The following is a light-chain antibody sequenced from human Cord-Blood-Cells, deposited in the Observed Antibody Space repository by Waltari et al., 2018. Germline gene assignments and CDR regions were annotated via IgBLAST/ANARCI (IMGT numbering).Light chain of an antibody. CDR1: SSNSRSND. CDR3: AAWDDSLSGWV. CDR2: RNN. Sequence: SVLPHQPSASGTPATWVTLAYFRRSSNSRSNDVYLYQPLPGKAPKPLIYRNNQRPSGVPDRFSGSKSGTSASLAISGLRSEDEADYYCAAWDDSLSGWVFGGGTKLTVL. J-gene: IGLJ3*02. V-gene: IGLV1-47*01.